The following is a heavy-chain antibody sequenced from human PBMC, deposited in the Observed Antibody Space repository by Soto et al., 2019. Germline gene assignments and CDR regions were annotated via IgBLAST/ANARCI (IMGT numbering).Heavy chain of an antibody. Sequence: VGSLRLSCAASGFTFSSYAMSWVRQAPGKGLEWVSTFSGSGGSTSYADSVKGRFTISRDNSKNTLYLQMNSLRAEDTAVYYCAKNQIAAGYYFDYWGQGTLVTVSS. V-gene: IGHV3-23*01. CDR3: AKNQIAAGYYFDY. D-gene: IGHD6-13*01. J-gene: IGHJ4*02. CDR1: GFTFSSYA. CDR2: FSGSGGST.